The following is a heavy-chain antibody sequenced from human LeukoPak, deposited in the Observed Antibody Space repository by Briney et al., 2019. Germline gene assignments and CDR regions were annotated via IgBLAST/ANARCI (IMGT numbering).Heavy chain of an antibody. V-gene: IGHV3-15*01. D-gene: IGHD3-22*01. CDR3: ATDPWRYYSDSSASYHRGGGGENY. CDR2: LKSKTDGGTT. CDR1: GFTFTNAW. J-gene: IGHJ4*02. Sequence: GGSLLLSCAASGFTFTNAWMGWVRQAPGKGLEWVGRLKSKTDGGTTDYAAPVQGRFTISTDDSKNTLYLQMNSLKTEDTVVYYCATDPWRYYSDSSASYHRGGGGENYWGQGTLVTVSS.